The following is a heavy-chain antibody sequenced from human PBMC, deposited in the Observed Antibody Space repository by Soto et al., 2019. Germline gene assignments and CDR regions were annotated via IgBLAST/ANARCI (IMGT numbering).Heavy chain of an antibody. D-gene: IGHD3-10*02. V-gene: IGHV2-5*02. CDR2: IYWDEDK. CDR1: GFSLSTSGVG. J-gene: IGHJ4*02. CDR3: AHVFTSPAPFGS. Sequence: QITLKESGPTLVKPTQTLTLTCTFSGFSLSTSGVGVGWIRQPPGKALEWLGFIYWDEDKRYSPSLKSRLTITKDPTKSQVVLTITHLEPVETATYYCAHVFTSPAPFGSWGQGTLVTVSA.